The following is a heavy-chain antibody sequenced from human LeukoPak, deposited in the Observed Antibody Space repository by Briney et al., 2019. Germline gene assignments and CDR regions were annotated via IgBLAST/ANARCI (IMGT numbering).Heavy chain of an antibody. Sequence: PGGSLRLSCAASGFTFSSYGMHWVRQAPGKGLEWVAVISYDGSNKYYADSVKGRFTISRDNSKNTLYLQMNSLRAEDTAVYYCAKDGGFDWDEETNDALDIWGQGTMVTVSS. CDR2: ISYDGSNK. CDR1: GFTFSSYG. V-gene: IGHV3-30*18. D-gene: IGHD3-9*01. J-gene: IGHJ3*02. CDR3: AKDGGFDWDEETNDALDI.